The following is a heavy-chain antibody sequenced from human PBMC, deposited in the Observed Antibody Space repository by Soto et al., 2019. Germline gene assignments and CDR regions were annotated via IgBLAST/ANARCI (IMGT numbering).Heavy chain of an antibody. D-gene: IGHD3-22*01. CDR2: TSTYNGNT. CDR3: ARTHYDKGRAYEM. Sequence: QVHLVQSGAEVKKPGASVRVSCKASGYSFTGYGVSWVRQAPGQGLEWMGWTSTYNGNTNYAQRFQGRVTMTTDTSTSTAYMEPRSLRSDDTAVYYCARTHYDKGRAYEMWGQGTVVTVSS. CDR1: GYSFTGYG. J-gene: IGHJ3*02. V-gene: IGHV1-18*01.